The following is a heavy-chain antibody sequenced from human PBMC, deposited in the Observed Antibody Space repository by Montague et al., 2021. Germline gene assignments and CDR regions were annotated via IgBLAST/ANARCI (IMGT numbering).Heavy chain of an antibody. J-gene: IGHJ4*02. CDR2: VFYSGAT. Sequence: SETLSLTCSVSGDSINGWYWSWIRQPPGKGLEWIGSVFYSGATNXNPSLKSRVTTSADTSKNQVSLKVNSVTAADTAVYYCARQGFYESGGFFIWGLGTLVTVSS. CDR1: GDSINGWY. D-gene: IGHD3-22*01. CDR3: ARQGFYESGGFFI. V-gene: IGHV4-59*01.